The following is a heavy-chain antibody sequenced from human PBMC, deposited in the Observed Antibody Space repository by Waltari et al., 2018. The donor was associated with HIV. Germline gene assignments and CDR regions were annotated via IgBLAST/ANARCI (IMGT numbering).Heavy chain of an antibody. D-gene: IGHD2-21*01. Sequence: QVQLVESGGGVVQPGRSLRLSCAASGFIFNNYAMHWFRQAPGKGLEWVAVISYDESNINYADSVKGRFTISRDSSKNTLFLQMHSLRADDTAVYFCVRDGGGDGYNPVDYWGQGTLVTVSS. V-gene: IGHV3-30*01. CDR3: VRDGGGDGYNPVDY. J-gene: IGHJ4*02. CDR2: ISYDESNI. CDR1: GFIFNNYA.